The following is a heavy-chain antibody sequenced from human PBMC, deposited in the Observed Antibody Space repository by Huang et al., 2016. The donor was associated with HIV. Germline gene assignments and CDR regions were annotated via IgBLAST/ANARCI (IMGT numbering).Heavy chain of an antibody. D-gene: IGHD4-17*01. CDR1: GYTFTNYD. CDR2: MKPTTGNT. V-gene: IGHV1-8*02. CDR3: ARSAYGDLDY. Sequence: QVHLVQSGAEVKKPGASVKVSCKSSGYTFTNYDINGVRQAPGRGVEWMEWMKPTTGNTGFAQSFQGRVPTTRKTSITAAYMELTSLTSGDTVVYYCARSAYGDLDYWGLGTLVIVSS. J-gene: IGHJ4*02.